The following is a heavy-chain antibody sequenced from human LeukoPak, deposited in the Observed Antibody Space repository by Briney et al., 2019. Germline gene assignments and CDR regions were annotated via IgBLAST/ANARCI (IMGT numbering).Heavy chain of an antibody. V-gene: IGHV4-4*07. Sequence: SEILSLTCTVSGGSISSYYWSWIRQPAGKGLEWIGRIYTSGSTNYNPSLKSRVTMSVDTSKNQFSLKLSSVTAADTAVYYCARRTLVLLYFDYWGQGTLVTVSS. CDR1: GGSISSYY. D-gene: IGHD1-14*01. J-gene: IGHJ4*02. CDR2: IYTSGST. CDR3: ARRTLVLLYFDY.